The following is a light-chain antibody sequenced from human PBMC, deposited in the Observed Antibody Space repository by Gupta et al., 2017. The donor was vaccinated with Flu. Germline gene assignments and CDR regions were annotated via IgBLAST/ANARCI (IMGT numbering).Light chain of an antibody. CDR1: SSDVGGYDY. V-gene: IGLV2-8*01. J-gene: IGLJ3*02. CDR2: EVT. CDR3: SSSGRRNNFV. Sequence: QSALTQPPSASGSPGQSVTISCTGTSSDVGGYDYVSWFQQHPGKAPKLIMLEVTERPSGVPDRVSGSKSANTASPTVSGLQSEDDADDYCSSSGRRNNFVFGGGTKLTVL.